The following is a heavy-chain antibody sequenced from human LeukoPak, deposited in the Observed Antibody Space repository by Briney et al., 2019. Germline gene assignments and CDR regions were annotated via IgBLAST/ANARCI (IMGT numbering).Heavy chain of an antibody. Sequence: ASVKVSCKASGYTFTSYDINWVRQATGQGLEWMGWMNPNSGNTGYAQKFQGRVTITRNTSISTAYMELSSLRSEDTAVNYCARVSVYSGGWYPLEYWGQGTLVTVSS. CDR1: GYTFTSYD. J-gene: IGHJ4*02. D-gene: IGHD6-19*01. CDR2: MNPNSGNT. CDR3: ARVSVYSGGWYPLEY. V-gene: IGHV1-8*03.